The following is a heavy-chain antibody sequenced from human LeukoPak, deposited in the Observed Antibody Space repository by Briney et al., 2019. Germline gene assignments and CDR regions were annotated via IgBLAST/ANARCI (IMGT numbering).Heavy chain of an antibody. V-gene: IGHV1-2*02. CDR3: ARIGYNRYFDY. Sequence: ASVKVSCKASGYTFTDYYLHWVRQAPGQGLKWMGWINPSSGGTNYAQTFQGRVTMTGDTSITTAYLELSRLRSDDTAVYYCARIGYNRYFDYWGQGTLVTVSP. J-gene: IGHJ4*02. CDR1: GYTFTDYY. D-gene: IGHD5-24*01. CDR2: INPSSGGT.